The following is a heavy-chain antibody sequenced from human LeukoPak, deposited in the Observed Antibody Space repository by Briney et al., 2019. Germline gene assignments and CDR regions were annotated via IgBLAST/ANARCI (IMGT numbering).Heavy chain of an antibody. CDR2: INPNSGAT. CDR3: ARNPPSCTSTSCYNDY. CDR1: GYTFTIYY. D-gene: IGHD2-2*02. Sequence: ASVKVSCKASGYTFTIYYIHWVRQAPGQGLELMGWINPNSGATSYAQRFQGRVTMTRDTSISTAYMELSGLTSDDTAVYYCARNPPSCTSTSCYNDYWGQGTLVTVSS. V-gene: IGHV1-2*02. J-gene: IGHJ4*02.